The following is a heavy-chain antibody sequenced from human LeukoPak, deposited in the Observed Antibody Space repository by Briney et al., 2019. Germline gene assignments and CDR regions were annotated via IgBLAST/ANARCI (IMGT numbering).Heavy chain of an antibody. CDR3: ARDLSGIAGYTYGRGIDY. J-gene: IGHJ4*02. CDR1: GFTFDDSA. CDR2: ISWNSDTI. Sequence: PGGSLRLSCAASGFTFDDSAMHWVRQAPGKGLEWVSGISWNSDTIGYADSVKGRFTISRDNAKTSLYLQMNSLRAEDTAVYYCARDLSGIAGYTYGRGIDYWGQGTLVTVSS. V-gene: IGHV3-9*01. D-gene: IGHD5-18*01.